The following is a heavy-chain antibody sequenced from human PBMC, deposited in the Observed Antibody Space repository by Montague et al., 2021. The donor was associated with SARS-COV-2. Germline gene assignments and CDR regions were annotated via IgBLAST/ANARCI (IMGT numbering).Heavy chain of an antibody. CDR2: IDWDDDK. D-gene: IGHD6-19*01. V-gene: IGHV2-70*01. Sequence: PALVKPTQTLTLTCTFSGFPLRTSGMCVGWIRQPPGKALEWLALIDWDDDKYYSTSLETRLNISKDTSKNQVVLTMTNMDPVDTATYYCARVRTEQWLALSFDYWGQGTLVTVSS. J-gene: IGHJ4*02. CDR1: GFPLRTSGMC. CDR3: ARVRTEQWLALSFDY.